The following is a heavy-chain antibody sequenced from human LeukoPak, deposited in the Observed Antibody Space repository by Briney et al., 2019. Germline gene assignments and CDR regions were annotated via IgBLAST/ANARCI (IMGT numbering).Heavy chain of an antibody. V-gene: IGHV1-18*01. CDR2: ISAYNGNT. J-gene: IGHJ6*02. D-gene: IGHD3-10*01. CDR1: GYPFTSYG. CDR3: ARDRRYYFGSGSSLGYYYYGMDV. Sequence: GASVKVSCKAFGYPFTSYGISWVRQAPGQGLEWVGWISAYNGNTNYAQNLQGRVTLTTDTSTYTTYMELRSLKSDDTAVYYCARDRRYYFGSGSSLGYYYYGMDVWGQGTTVTVSS.